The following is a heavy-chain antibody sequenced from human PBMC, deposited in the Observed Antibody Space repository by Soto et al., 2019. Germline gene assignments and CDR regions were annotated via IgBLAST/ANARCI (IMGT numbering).Heavy chain of an antibody. CDR1: GSTFSSYA. Sequence: EVQLLESGGGLVQPGGSLRLSCAASGSTFSSYAMRWVRQAPGKGLEWVSGISGSGFNSYYATSVKGRFTISRDNSKNTLYLQMNSLTVADTAVYYCANIEYSSGWFQIPPYYWGQGTMVTVSS. CDR3: ANIEYSSGWFQIPPYY. D-gene: IGHD6-19*01. J-gene: IGHJ4*02. CDR2: ISGSGFNS. V-gene: IGHV3-23*01.